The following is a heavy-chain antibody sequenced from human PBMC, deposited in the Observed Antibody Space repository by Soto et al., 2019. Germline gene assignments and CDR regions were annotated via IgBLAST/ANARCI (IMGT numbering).Heavy chain of an antibody. Sequence: EVQLVESGGDLVQPGGSLRLSCAASGFTVSSNYMSWVRQAPGKGLEWVSLIYNDGSTYYADSVKGRFTISRHNSKNTLYLQMNSLRAEDTAVYYCTKVGAHYGMDVWGQGTTVTVSS. J-gene: IGHJ6*02. CDR1: GFTVSSNY. D-gene: IGHD1-26*01. CDR3: TKVGAHYGMDV. V-gene: IGHV3-53*04. CDR2: IYNDGST.